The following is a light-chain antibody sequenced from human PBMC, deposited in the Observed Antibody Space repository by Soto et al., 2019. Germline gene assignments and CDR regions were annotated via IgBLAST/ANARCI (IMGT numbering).Light chain of an antibody. CDR3: QHYSSWPYT. V-gene: IGKV3-15*01. J-gene: IGKJ2*01. Sequence: EIVMTKSPATLSVSPGERATLSCRASQGISSNLAWYQQKPGQAPRLLIYGASTRATGIPARFSGSGSGTEVTLTISSLQSEDVAVEYWQHYSSWPYTFGQGTKLEIK. CDR2: GAS. CDR1: QGISSN.